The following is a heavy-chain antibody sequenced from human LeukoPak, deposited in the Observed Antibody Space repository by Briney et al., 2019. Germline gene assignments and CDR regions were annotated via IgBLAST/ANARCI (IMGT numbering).Heavy chain of an antibody. CDR1: GFTFSSYG. D-gene: IGHD3-16*01. Sequence: GGSLRLSCAASGFTFSSYGMSWVRQAPGKGLEWGAFIRYDGSNKIYADSVKGRFTISRDNSKNTLYLQMNSLRAEDTAVYYCAKIPQVATYTVPNFDFWGQGTLVTVSS. J-gene: IGHJ4*02. CDR3: AKIPQVATYTVPNFDF. CDR2: IRYDGSNK. V-gene: IGHV3-30*02.